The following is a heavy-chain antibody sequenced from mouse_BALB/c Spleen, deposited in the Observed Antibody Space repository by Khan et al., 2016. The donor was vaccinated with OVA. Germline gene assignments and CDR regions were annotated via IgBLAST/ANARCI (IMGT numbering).Heavy chain of an antibody. CDR2: IWSDGST. Sequence: QVQLKESGPGLVAPSQSLSITCTLSGFSLTNYGIHWVRQPPGKGLEWLVVIWSDGSTTYNSALKSRLTISKDNSKSQVFLKMNSLQTDDTAMYFCARQPYYHYNIMDYGGQGTSVTVSS. V-gene: IGHV2-6-1*01. CDR3: ARQPYYHYNIMDY. CDR1: GFSLTNYG. D-gene: IGHD2-10*01. J-gene: IGHJ4*01.